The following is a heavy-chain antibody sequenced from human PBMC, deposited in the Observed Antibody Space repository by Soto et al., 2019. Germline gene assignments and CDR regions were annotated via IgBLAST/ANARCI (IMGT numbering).Heavy chain of an antibody. V-gene: IGHV1-69*05. CDR3: AREVGDDSSGLGF. Sequence: SVKVSCKASGGTFSSYSISWLRQAPGQGLEWLGGIIPVFGRTNYAQKIQGRLTLTTDTSTSTAYLELRSLRSDDTAVYYCAREVGDDSSGLGFWGQGTQVTVSS. CDR2: IIPVFGRT. D-gene: IGHD3-22*01. CDR1: GGTFSSYS. J-gene: IGHJ4*02.